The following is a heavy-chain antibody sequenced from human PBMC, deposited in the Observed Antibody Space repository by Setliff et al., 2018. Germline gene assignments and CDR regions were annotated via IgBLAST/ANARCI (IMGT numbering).Heavy chain of an antibody. J-gene: IGHJ3*02. CDR2: ISAYNGNT. CDR3: ARVLFHCSSTSCYLDAFDI. Sequence: ASVKVSCKASGYTFISYGISWVRQAPGQGLEWMGWISAYNGNTNYAQKLQGXXXMTTXXXTXXXXXXXXXXXXXXXAVYYCARVLFHCSSTSCYLDAFDIWGQGTMVTVSS. CDR1: GYTFISYG. V-gene: IGHV1-18*01. D-gene: IGHD2-2*01.